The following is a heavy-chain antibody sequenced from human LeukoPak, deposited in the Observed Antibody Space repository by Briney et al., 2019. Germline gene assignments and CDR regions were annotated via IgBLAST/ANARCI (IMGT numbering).Heavy chain of an antibody. J-gene: IGHJ4*02. CDR3: VRLTFYEGRGHCLDH. CDR2: ISSDGTSA. D-gene: IGHD2-21*01. V-gene: IGHV3-74*01. Sequence: GGSLRLSCGASGFTFSSHRMHWVRQAPGEAPAWVARISSDGTSAVYADSVRGRFTVSRDNAKSTMFLQMDSLRAEDTAVYYCVRLTFYEGRGHCLDHWGQGTLVTVSS. CDR1: GFTFSSHR.